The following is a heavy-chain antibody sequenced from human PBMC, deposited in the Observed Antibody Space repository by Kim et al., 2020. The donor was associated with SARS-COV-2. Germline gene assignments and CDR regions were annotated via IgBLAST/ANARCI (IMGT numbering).Heavy chain of an antibody. CDR3: ARSPTMDV. Sequence: SSAIGYAAAGRGRFTISRDESKGSLYLQMNSLQTEDTAVYYCARSPTMDVWGQGTTVTVSS. J-gene: IGHJ6*02. CDR2: SSAI. V-gene: IGHV3-72*01.